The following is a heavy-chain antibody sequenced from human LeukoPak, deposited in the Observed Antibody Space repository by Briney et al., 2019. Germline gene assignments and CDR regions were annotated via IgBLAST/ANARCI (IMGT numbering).Heavy chain of an antibody. CDR3: ARVYQTPLYCSSTSCQGAFDI. CDR2: IIPIFGTA. D-gene: IGHD2-2*01. Sequence: ASVKVSCKASGGTFSSYAISWVRQAPGQGLEWMGGIIPIFGTANYAQKFQGRVTITADESTSTAYMELSSLRSEDTAVYYCARVYQTPLYCSSTSCQGAFDIWGQGTMVTVSS. J-gene: IGHJ3*02. CDR1: GGTFSSYA. V-gene: IGHV1-69*13.